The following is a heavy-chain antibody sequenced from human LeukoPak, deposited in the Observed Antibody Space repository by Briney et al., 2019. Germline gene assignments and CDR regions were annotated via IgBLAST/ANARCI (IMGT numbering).Heavy chain of an antibody. CDR1: GFTFSSYA. D-gene: IGHD6-19*01. CDR2: ISGSGGST. CDR3: AKYNSDWYDDY. Sequence: GGSLRLSCAASGFTFSSYAMSWARQAPGKGLEWVSAISGSGGSTYYADSVKGRFTISRDNSKNTLYLQMSSLRAEDTALYYCAKYNSDWYDDYWGQGTLVTVSS. J-gene: IGHJ4*02. V-gene: IGHV3-23*01.